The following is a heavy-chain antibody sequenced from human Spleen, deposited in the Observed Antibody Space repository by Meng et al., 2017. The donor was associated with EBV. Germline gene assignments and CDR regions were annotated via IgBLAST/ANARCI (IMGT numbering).Heavy chain of an antibody. J-gene: IGHJ5*02. Sequence: QLQLRESGPGQVKPSETLSLTCTVSGDSISSFYSWGWIRQPPGRGLEWIGSVHYTGSTYYSPSLKSRVTVSVDTSKNQFSLRLTSVTAADTAVYYCARPFPSWQSPRLDPFGAWGQGTLVTVS. D-gene: IGHD6-19*01. CDR3: ARPFPSWQSPRLDPFGA. CDR2: VHYTGST. CDR1: GDSISSFYS. V-gene: IGHV4-39*01.